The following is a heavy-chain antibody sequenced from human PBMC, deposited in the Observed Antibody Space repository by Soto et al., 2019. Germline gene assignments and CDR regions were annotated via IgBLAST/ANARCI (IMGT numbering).Heavy chain of an antibody. V-gene: IGHV3-30*18. CDR3: AKGQHNWNYKLKGQYYCYYMDV. CDR1: GFTFSSYG. D-gene: IGHD1-7*01. Sequence: HPGGSLRLSCAASGFTFSSYGMHWVRQAPGKGLEWVAVISYDGSNKYYADSVKGRFTISRDNSKNTLYLQMNSLRAEDTAVYYCAKGQHNWNYKLKGQYYCYYMDVWGKGTTVTVS. J-gene: IGHJ6*03. CDR2: ISYDGSNK.